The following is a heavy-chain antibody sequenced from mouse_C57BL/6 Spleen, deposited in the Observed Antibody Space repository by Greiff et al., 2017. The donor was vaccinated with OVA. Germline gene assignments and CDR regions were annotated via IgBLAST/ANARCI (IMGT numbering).Heavy chain of an antibody. V-gene: IGHV1-26*01. Sequence: VQLQQSGPELVKPGASVKISCKASGYTFTDYYMNWVKQSHGKSLEWIGDINPNNGGTSYNQKFKGKATLTVDKSSSTAYMELRSLTSEDSAVYYCARGRIYPGFAYWGQGTLVTVSA. CDR1: GYTFTDYY. D-gene: IGHD1-1*01. CDR2: INPNNGGT. CDR3: ARGRIYPGFAY. J-gene: IGHJ3*01.